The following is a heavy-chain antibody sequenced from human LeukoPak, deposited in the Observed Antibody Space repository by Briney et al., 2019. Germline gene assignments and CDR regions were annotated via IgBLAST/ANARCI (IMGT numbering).Heavy chain of an antibody. CDR2: IIPILGIA. CDR3: ARGRREADYGKTRYYYGMDV. CDR1: GGTFSSYA. Sequence: GASVKVSCKASGGTFSSYAISWVRQAPGQGLEWMGRIIPILGIANYAQKFQGRVTITADKSTSTAYMELSSLRSEDTAVYYCARGRREADYGKTRYYYGMDVWGQGTTVTVSS. J-gene: IGHJ6*02. D-gene: IGHD4/OR15-4a*01. V-gene: IGHV1-69*04.